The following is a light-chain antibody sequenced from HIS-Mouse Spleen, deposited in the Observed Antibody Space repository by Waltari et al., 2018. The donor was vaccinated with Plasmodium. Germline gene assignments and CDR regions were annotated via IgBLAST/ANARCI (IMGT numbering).Light chain of an antibody. CDR3: CSYAGSSYV. CDR2: EGS. J-gene: IGLJ1*01. CDR1: SSAVGSYYL. Sequence: QSALPQPASVSGSPGQSITISCTGTSSAVGSYYLFSWYQQHPGKAPKLMIYEGSKRPSGVSNRFSGSKSGNTASLTISGLQAEDEADYYCCSYAGSSYVFGTGTKVTVL. V-gene: IGLV2-23*01.